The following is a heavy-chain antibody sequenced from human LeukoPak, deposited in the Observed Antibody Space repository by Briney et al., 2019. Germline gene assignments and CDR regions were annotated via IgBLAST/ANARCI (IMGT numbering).Heavy chain of an antibody. CDR1: GGSISSYY. J-gene: IGHJ6*03. D-gene: IGHD5/OR15-5a*01. V-gene: IGHV4-59*01. Sequence: SETLSLTCTVSGGSISSYYWSWIRQPPGKGLEWIGYIYYSGSTNYNPSLKSRVTISVETSKNEFSLKLRSVTAADTAVYYCARGTVSMYYMDVWGKGTTVTISS. CDR3: ARGTVSMYYMDV. CDR2: IYYSGST.